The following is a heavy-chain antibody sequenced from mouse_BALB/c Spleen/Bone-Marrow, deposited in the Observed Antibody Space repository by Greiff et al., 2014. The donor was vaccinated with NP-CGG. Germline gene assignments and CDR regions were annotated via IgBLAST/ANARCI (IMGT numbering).Heavy chain of an antibody. J-gene: IGHJ2*01. CDR1: GLNIKDTY. Sequence: EVKLMESGAELVKPGASVKLSCTASGLNIKDTYMHWVKQRPDQGLEWIGGIDPANGNTKYDPKFQGKATITADTSSNTAYLQLSSLTSEDTAVYYCARYRLGTYFDYWGQGTTLTVSS. CDR3: ARYRLGTYFDY. V-gene: IGHV14-3*02. CDR2: IDPANGNT. D-gene: IGHD1-2*01.